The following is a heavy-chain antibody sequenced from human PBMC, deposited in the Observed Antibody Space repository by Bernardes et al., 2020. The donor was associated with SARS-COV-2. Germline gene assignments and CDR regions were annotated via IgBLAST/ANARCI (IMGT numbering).Heavy chain of an antibody. CDR2: ISHDGRIT. CDR1: GFTFSDHW. J-gene: IGHJ4*02. CDR3: ARGGSYFASPHDY. Sequence: GGSLRLSCVASGFTFSDHWMHWVRQAPGKGLVWVSRISHDGRITNYADSVKGRFSISRDIAKNTLYLQMTSLTAEDTAVYYCARGGSYFASPHDYWGQGTLVTVSS. V-gene: IGHV3-74*01. D-gene: IGHD1-26*01.